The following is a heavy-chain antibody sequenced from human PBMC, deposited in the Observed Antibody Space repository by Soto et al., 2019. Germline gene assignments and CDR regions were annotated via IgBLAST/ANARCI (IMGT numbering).Heavy chain of an antibody. D-gene: IGHD2-2*01. CDR3: ARYTGKYQGPIDY. CDR2: ISYDGSNK. CDR1: GFTFSHYG. J-gene: IGHJ4*02. Sequence: QVQLVESGGGVVQPGRSLRVSCAASGFTFSHYGIDWVRQAPGKGLEWLAVISYDGSNKHYADSVKGRFTVFRDNSKNSLYLQMNSLSAEDTAVYFCARYTGKYQGPIDYWGQGTLVTVSS. V-gene: IGHV3-30*03.